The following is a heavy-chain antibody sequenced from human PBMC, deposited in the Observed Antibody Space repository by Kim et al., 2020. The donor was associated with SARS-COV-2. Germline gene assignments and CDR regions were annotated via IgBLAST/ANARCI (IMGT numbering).Heavy chain of an antibody. D-gene: IGHD3-22*01. CDR3: VRDVSSGREEGAFDV. Sequence: GGSLRLSCAVSGFTFSAYGMHWVRQAPGKGLEWLSFIWADGSNTYYADSVKGRFTISRDNAKTTLYLQMNRLRVEDTAMYYCVRDVSSGREEGAFDVWGQGTMVTASS. CDR1: GFTFSAYG. V-gene: IGHV3-33*01. CDR2: IWADGSNT. J-gene: IGHJ3*01.